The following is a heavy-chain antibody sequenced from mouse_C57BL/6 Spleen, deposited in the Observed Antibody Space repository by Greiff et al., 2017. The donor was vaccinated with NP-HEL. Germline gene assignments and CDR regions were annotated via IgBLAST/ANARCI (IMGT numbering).Heavy chain of an antibody. J-gene: IGHJ2*01. CDR2: IDPSDSET. V-gene: IGHV1-52*01. CDR3: ARYDYDGYYFDY. Sequence: QVQLQQSGAELVRPGSSVKLSCKASGYTFTSYWMHWVKQRPIQGLEWIGNIDPSDSETHYNQKFKDKATLTVDKSSSTAYMQRSSLTSEDSAVYYCARYDYDGYYFDYWGQGTTLTVSS. D-gene: IGHD2-4*01. CDR1: GYTFTSYW.